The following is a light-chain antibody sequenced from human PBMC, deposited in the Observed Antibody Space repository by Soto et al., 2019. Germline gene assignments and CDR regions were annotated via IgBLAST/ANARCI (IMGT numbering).Light chain of an antibody. J-gene: IGLJ2*01. CDR1: SSNIGAGYA. CDR3: HSFASSLSVVV. CDR2: DNN. Sequence: QAVVTQPPSVSGAPGQRITISCNGSSSNIGAGYAVHWYQHLPGTAPKLLIFDNNNRPSGVPDRFSGSKSGTSASLAITGLQAEDEADYYCHSFASSLSVVVFGGGTKLTVL. V-gene: IGLV1-40*01.